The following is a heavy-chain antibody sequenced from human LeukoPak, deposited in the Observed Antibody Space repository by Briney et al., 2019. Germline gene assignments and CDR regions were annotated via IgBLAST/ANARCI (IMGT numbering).Heavy chain of an antibody. CDR2: IYYSGST. D-gene: IGHD6-19*01. CDR1: GGSISSSSCY. Sequence: SETLSLTCTVSGGSISSSSCYWGWIRQPPGKGLEWIGSIYYSGSTYYNPSLKSRVTISVETSKNQFSLKLSSVTAADTAVYYCARHRCSSGWYNWFDPWGQGTLVTVSS. V-gene: IGHV4-39*01. J-gene: IGHJ5*02. CDR3: ARHRCSSGWYNWFDP.